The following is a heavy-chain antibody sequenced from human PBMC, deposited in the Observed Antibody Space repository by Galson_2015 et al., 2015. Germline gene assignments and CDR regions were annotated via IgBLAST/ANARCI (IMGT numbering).Heavy chain of an antibody. J-gene: IGHJ3*02. V-gene: IGHV1-69*04. D-gene: IGHD3-22*01. CDR1: GGTFSSYA. CDR3: ARGVPQYYYDSSGYFPEDAFDI. Sequence: SCKASGGTFSSYAISWVRQAPGQGLEWMGRIIPILGIANYEQKFQGRVTITADKSTSTAYMELSSLRSEDTAVYYCARGVPQYYYDSSGYFPEDAFDIWGQGTMVTVSP. CDR2: IIPILGIA.